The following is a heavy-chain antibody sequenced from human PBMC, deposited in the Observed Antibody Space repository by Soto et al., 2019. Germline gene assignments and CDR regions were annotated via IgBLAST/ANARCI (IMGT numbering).Heavy chain of an antibody. D-gene: IGHD4-17*01. J-gene: IGHJ6*02. CDR3: ARDDGDYVHYYGMYV. V-gene: IGHV1-18*01. CDR2: ISAYNGNS. CDR1: GYTFTSYG. Sequence: VQLVQSGAEVKKPGASVKVSCKASGYTFTSYGISWVRQAPGHGLEWMGWISAYNGNSNYAQKLQGRVTMTTDTSTSTAYMELRSLRSDDTALYYSARDDGDYVHYYGMYVWGQGTTVTVSS.